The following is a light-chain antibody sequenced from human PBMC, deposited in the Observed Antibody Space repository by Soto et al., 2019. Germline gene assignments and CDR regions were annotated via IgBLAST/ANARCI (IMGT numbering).Light chain of an antibody. Sequence: EIVMTQSPATLSVSPGERATLSCMASQSVSRKFASYQQTRRQAPRRLIYGASTSATGVPARFSGSGSGTEFTLTISNLQAEDFAAYHCQQYDKWPRTFGQGTKVDIK. CDR3: QQYDKWPRT. J-gene: IGKJ1*01. CDR2: GAS. CDR1: QSVSRK. V-gene: IGKV3-15*01.